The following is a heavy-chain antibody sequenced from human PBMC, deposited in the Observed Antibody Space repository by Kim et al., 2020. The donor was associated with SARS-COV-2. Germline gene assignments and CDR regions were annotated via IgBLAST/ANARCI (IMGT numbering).Heavy chain of an antibody. J-gene: IGHJ4*02. Sequence: YHDYAVSVKSRLTINPDTSKNQFSLQRNSVTPEDTAVYYCARSGWNLVDYWGQGTLVTVSS. D-gene: IGHD6-19*01. CDR3: ARSGWNLVDY. CDR2: YH. V-gene: IGHV6-1*01.